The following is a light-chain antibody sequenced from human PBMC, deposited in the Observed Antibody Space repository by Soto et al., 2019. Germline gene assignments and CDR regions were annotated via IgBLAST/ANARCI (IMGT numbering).Light chain of an antibody. CDR2: WAS. J-gene: IGKJ5*01. CDR3: QQFYSSIT. V-gene: IGKV4-1*01. CDR1: QSVLHTSNNKNY. Sequence: DIVLTQSPDSLAVSLGERTTINCKTSQSVLHTSNNKNYLAWYQQKPGQPPKLLIYWASTRESGVPDRFSGSGSGTDFTLTISSLQAEDVALYFCQQFYSSITFGQGTRLEMK.